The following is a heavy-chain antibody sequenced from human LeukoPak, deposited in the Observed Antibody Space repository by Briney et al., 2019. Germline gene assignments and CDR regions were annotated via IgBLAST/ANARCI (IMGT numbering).Heavy chain of an antibody. Sequence: SETLSLTCTVSGGSISSYYWNWIRQPPGKGLEWIGYIYYSGSTKYNPSLESRVTISVDTSKNQFSLKLSSVTAADTAVYYCARHWGTRGMDVWGQGTTVTVSS. V-gene: IGHV4-59*08. D-gene: IGHD3-16*01. J-gene: IGHJ6*02. CDR2: IYYSGST. CDR1: GGSISSYY. CDR3: ARHWGTRGMDV.